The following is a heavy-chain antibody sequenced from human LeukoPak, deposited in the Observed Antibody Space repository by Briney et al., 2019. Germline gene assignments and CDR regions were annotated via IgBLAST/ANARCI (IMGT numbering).Heavy chain of an antibody. V-gene: IGHV4-59*01. CDR3: ARHNGGSLRGNFDP. CDR2: IYYTGST. CDR1: GGSISNYY. D-gene: IGHD2-15*01. Sequence: AETLSLTCSVSGGSISNYYWSWIRQPPGKGLEWIGYIYYTGSTNFNPSLKSRVTMSVDTARNQFSLRLSSVTAADTAIYYCARHNGGSLRGNFDPWGQGTLVTVSS. J-gene: IGHJ5*02.